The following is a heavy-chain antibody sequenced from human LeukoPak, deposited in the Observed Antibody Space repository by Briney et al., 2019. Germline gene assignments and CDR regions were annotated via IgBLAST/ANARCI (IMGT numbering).Heavy chain of an antibody. CDR2: TYYRSMWYH. D-gene: IGHD6-13*01. Sequence: SQTLSLTCAISGDSVSGNSGTWTWIRQSPSRGLEWLGRTYYRSMWYHNYAASVKSRITINPDTSKNQFSLQLNSVTPEDTVVYYCVRGSNSTSWYFDYWGQGTLVTVSS. CDR3: VRGSNSTSWYFDY. CDR1: GDSVSGNSGT. V-gene: IGHV6-1*01. J-gene: IGHJ4*02.